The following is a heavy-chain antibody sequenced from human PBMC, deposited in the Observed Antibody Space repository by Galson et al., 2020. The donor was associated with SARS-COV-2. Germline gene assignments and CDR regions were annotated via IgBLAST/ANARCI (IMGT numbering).Heavy chain of an antibody. D-gene: IGHD1-26*01. CDR2: IIPILNVE. CDR1: GGTFNTFT. Sequence: VKVSCKASGGTFNTFTITWVRQAPGQGPEWMGGIIPILNVENYAQKFRGRVTMTADTSTTTTYMELRSLTSEDTAVYYCVVGPTHDVWGQGTLVTVSS. V-gene: IGHV1-69*02. CDR3: VVGPTHDV. J-gene: IGHJ4*02.